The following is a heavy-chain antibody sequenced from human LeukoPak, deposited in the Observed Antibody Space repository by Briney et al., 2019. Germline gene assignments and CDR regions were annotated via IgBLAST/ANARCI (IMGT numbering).Heavy chain of an antibody. CDR3: ARGFLGCSGGSCYSFLVRNYYYYYMDV. CDR1: GYTFTSYD. J-gene: IGHJ6*03. CDR2: MNPNSGNT. D-gene: IGHD2-15*01. Sequence: ASVKVSCKASGYTFTSYDINWVRQATGQGLEWMGWMNPNSGNTGYAQKFQGRVTMTRNTSISTAYMELSSLRSEGTAVYYCARGFLGCSGGSCYSFLVRNYYYYYMDVWGKGTTVTISS. V-gene: IGHV1-8*01.